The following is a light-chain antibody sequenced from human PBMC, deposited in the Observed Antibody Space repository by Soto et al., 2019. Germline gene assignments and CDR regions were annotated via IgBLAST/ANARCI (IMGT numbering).Light chain of an antibody. Sequence: EIVMTQSPATLSVSPGDRATLSCRASQSVSSYLAWYQQKPGQAPRLLIYGASTRATGIPARFSGSGSGTEFTLTITILQSEHFAVYYCQQYNNCPPRLTFGPGTKVDIK. CDR3: QQYNNCPPRLT. CDR1: QSVSSY. J-gene: IGKJ3*01. V-gene: IGKV3-15*01. CDR2: GAS.